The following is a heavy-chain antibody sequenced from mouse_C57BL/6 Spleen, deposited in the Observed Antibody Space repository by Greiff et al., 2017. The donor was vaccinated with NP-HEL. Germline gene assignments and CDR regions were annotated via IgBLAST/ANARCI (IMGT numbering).Heavy chain of an antibody. Sequence: QVQLQQSGAELVKPGASVKLSCKASGYTFTEYTIHWVKQRSGRGLAWIGWFYPGSGSIKYNEKFKDKATLPADKSSSTVYMELSRLTSEDSAVYFWARHEEPYSLFTYWGQGALVTVSA. CDR1: GYTFTEYT. CDR3: ARHEEPYSLFTY. J-gene: IGHJ3*01. CDR2: FYPGSGSI. V-gene: IGHV1-62-2*01. D-gene: IGHD6-1*01.